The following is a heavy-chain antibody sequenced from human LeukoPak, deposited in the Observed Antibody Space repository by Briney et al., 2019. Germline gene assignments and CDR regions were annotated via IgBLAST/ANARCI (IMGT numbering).Heavy chain of an antibody. CDR3: AQSLGSGNWIGNWFDP. Sequence: SSETLSLTCTVSGGSISSSSHSWSWIRQHPGKGLEWTGTIYYTGRTYYNPSLESRLTISVDTSKNQFSLKLTSVTAADTAIYYCAQSLGSGNWIGNWFDPWGQGTLVTVSS. CDR1: GGSISSSSHS. J-gene: IGHJ5*02. V-gene: IGHV4-39*01. CDR2: IYYTGRT. D-gene: IGHD1-1*01.